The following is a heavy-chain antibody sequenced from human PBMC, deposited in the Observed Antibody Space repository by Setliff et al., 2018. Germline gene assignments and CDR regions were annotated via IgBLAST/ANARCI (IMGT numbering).Heavy chain of an antibody. CDR3: AREGPESDSSGYMDV. CDR1: GVSIGDTYYY. V-gene: IGHV4-39*07. J-gene: IGHJ6*03. Sequence: PSETLSLTCTVSGVSIGDTYYYWAWIRQPPGKGLEWVGSVSFSGSAYFNPSLKSRVTMSVDPSKNHFSLKVTSVTVADTAVYYCAREGPESDSSGYMDVWGQGTTVTVSS. CDR2: VSFSGSA. D-gene: IGHD4-4*01.